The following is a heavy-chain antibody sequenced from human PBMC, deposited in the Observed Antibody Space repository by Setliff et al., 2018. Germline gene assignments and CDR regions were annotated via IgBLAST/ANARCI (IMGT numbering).Heavy chain of an antibody. CDR3: ARDSGYAIDY. Sequence: SETLSLTCTVSGGSISTYYWSWIRQPPGKGLEWIGYIYNTGNTNYNSSLESRVTMSVDTSMNQFSLSLTSVTAADTAVYYCARDSGYAIDYWGQGTLVTVS. D-gene: IGHD5-12*01. CDR1: GGSISTYY. V-gene: IGHV4-59*01. J-gene: IGHJ4*02. CDR2: IYNTGNT.